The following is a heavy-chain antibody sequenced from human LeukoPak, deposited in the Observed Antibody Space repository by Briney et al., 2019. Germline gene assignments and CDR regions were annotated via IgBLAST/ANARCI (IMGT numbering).Heavy chain of an antibody. CDR2: SDGTTT. V-gene: IGHV3-74*01. CDR1: ASTFSRYW. CDR3: ARFAYDSGSLS. J-gene: IGHJ5*02. Sequence: GGSLRLSCAASASTFSRYWMHWVRQTPGEGLVWVSRSDGTTTTYADSVKGRFTISRDNARNTLYLQMNSLRAEDTAVYYCARFAYDSGSLSWGQGALVTVSS. D-gene: IGHD3-10*01.